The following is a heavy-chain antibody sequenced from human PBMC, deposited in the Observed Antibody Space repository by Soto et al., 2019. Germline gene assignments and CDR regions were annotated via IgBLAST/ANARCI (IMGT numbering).Heavy chain of an antibody. CDR1: GFTFSSYA. J-gene: IGHJ4*02. V-gene: IGHV3-30-3*01. D-gene: IGHD4-17*01. CDR3: ARDFFRAYGDYPFKDY. Sequence: GGSLRLSCAASGFTFSSYAMHWVRQAPGKGLEWVAVISYDGSNKYYADSVKGRFTISRDNSKNTLYLQMNSLRAEDTAVYYCARDFFRAYGDYPFKDYWGQGTLVTVSS. CDR2: ISYDGSNK.